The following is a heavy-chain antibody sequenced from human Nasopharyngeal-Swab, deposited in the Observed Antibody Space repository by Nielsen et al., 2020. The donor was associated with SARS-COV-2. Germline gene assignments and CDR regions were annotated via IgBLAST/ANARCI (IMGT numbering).Heavy chain of an antibody. V-gene: IGHV3-9*01. CDR1: GFTFNDYA. Sequence: SLKISCAASGFTFNDYAMHWVRQAPGKGLEWVSGISWNRGSIGYADSVKGRFTISRDNAKNSLYLQMNSLRAEDTALYYCAKEFWSGAPGLGHWGQGTLVTVSS. D-gene: IGHD3-3*01. CDR2: ISWNRGSI. J-gene: IGHJ1*01. CDR3: AKEFWSGAPGLGH.